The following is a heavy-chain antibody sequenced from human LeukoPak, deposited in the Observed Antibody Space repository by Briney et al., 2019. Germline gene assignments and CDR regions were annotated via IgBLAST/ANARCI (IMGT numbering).Heavy chain of an antibody. V-gene: IGHV1-3*01. J-gene: IGHJ5*02. CDR3: ARDWGNDNSPKRNKVFRFDP. CDR2: VNAGNGNT. CDR1: GYAFTNYA. Sequence: ASVKVSCKASGYAFTNYAVQWVRQAPGQRLEWMGWVNAGNGNTNYAQKLQGRVTMTTDTSTSTAYMELRSLRSDDTAVYYCARDWGNDNSPKRNKVFRFDPWGQGTLVTVSS. D-gene: IGHD3-16*01.